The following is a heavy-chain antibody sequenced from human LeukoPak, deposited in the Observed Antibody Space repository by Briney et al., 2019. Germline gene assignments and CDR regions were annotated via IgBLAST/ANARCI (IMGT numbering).Heavy chain of an antibody. CDR3: ASELELPPPGAFDI. CDR2: ISSSSSYI. V-gene: IGHV3-21*01. D-gene: IGHD1-7*01. J-gene: IGHJ3*02. CDR1: GFTFSIYS. Sequence: PGGSLRLSCAASGFTFSIYSMNWVRQAPGKGLEWVSSISSSSSYIYYADSVKGRFTISRDNAKNSLYLQMNSLRAEDTAVYYCASELELPPPGAFDIWGQGTMVTVSS.